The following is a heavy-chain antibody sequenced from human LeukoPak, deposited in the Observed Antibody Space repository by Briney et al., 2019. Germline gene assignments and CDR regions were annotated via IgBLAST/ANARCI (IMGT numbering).Heavy chain of an antibody. CDR3: ARDGYYDFWSGSGGMGV. Sequence: PGGSLRLSCAASGFTFSSYWMRWVRQAPGKGLEWVANIKQDGSEKYYVDSVKGRFTISRDNAKNSLYLQMSSLRAEDTAAYYCARDGYYDFWSGSGGMGVWGQGTTVTVSS. V-gene: IGHV3-7*01. CDR1: GFTFSSYW. D-gene: IGHD3-3*01. J-gene: IGHJ6*02. CDR2: IKQDGSEK.